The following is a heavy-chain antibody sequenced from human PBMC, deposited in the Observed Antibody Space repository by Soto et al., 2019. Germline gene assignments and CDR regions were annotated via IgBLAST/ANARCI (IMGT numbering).Heavy chain of an antibody. CDR2: IIPKFGTT. D-gene: IGHD4-17*01. Sequence: QVQLVQSGAEVKKPGSSVKVSCKASGGSFSTYGINWVRLAPGQGLEWMGGIIPKFGTTNYAQKFRGRVTITADESTNTAYTQLNYLRSEDTAVYFCARGFDPYYGGNSLALEYWGQGTVVTVSS. J-gene: IGHJ4*02. CDR1: GGSFSTYG. CDR3: ARGFDPYYGGNSLALEY. V-gene: IGHV1-69*13.